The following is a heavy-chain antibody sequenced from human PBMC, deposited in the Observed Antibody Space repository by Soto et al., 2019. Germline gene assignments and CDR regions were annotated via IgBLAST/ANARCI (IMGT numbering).Heavy chain of an antibody. V-gene: IGHV4-30-4*08. J-gene: IGHJ5*02. CDR1: GGSFSGYS. CDR3: ARGPGDVVVVAATPHNWFDP. CDR2: IYYSGST. Sequence: PSETLSLTCAVYGGSFSGYSWTWIRQPPGKGLEWIGYIYYSGSTYYNPSLKSRVTISVDTSKNQFSLKLSSVTAADTAVYYCARGPGDVVVVAATPHNWFDPWGQGTLVTVSS. D-gene: IGHD2-15*01.